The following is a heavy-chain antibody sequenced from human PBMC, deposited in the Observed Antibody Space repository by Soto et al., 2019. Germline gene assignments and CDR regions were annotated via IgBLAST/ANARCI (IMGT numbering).Heavy chain of an antibody. V-gene: IGHV1-8*01. J-gene: IGHJ6*02. D-gene: IGHD3-10*01. CDR3: ARVNRYGSGSYHYYYGMDV. Sequence: VQLVQSGAEVKKPGASVKVSCKASGYTFTSYDINWVRQATGQGLEWMGWMNPNSGNTGYAQKFQGRVTMTRNTSISTAYMELSSLRSEDTAVYYCARVNRYGSGSYHYYYGMDVWGQGTTVTVSS. CDR2: MNPNSGNT. CDR1: GYTFTSYD.